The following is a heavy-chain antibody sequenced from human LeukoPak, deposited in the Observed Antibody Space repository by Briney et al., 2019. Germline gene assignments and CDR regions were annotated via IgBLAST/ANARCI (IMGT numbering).Heavy chain of an antibody. J-gene: IGHJ3*02. D-gene: IGHD3-22*01. V-gene: IGHV4-59*06. CDR2: IYYSGST. CDR3: ARGYYDSSGYYWARRDDAFDI. CDR1: GGSISSYY. Sequence: SETLSLTCTVSGGSISSYYWSWIRQHPGKGLEWIGYIYYSGSTYYNPSLKSRVTISVDTSKNQFSLKLSSVTAADTAVYYCARGYYDSSGYYWARRDDAFDIWGQGTMVTVSS.